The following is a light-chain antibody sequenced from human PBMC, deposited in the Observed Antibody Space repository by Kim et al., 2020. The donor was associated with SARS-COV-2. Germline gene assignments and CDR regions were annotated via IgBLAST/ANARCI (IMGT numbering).Light chain of an antibody. J-gene: IGKJ4*01. CDR1: QSVGSS. CDR2: DAY. Sequence: SPGERATPSCRASQSVGSSLPGYQKKPGQAPRVPIYDAYNGATGTPARFSGGGSGTDFPLTISSRQPEDFAVNYVQQSRSWPRTFGAGTKMDIK. CDR3: QQSRSWPRT. V-gene: IGKV3-11*01.